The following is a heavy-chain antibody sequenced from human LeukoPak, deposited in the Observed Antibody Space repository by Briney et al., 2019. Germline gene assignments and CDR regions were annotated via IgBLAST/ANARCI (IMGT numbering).Heavy chain of an antibody. CDR3: ASDRAPYCSSTSCYQGHDY. V-gene: IGHV4-34*01. CDR2: INHSGST. Sequence: SETLSLTCAVYGGSFSGYYWSWIRQPPGKGLEWIGEINHSGSTNYNPSLKSRVTISVDTSKNQFSLKLSSVTAADTAVYYCASDRAPYCSSTSCYQGHDYWGQGTLVTVSS. D-gene: IGHD2-2*01. J-gene: IGHJ4*02. CDR1: GGSFSGYY.